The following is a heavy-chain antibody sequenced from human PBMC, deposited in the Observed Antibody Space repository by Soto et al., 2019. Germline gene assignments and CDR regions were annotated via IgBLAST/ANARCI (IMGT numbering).Heavy chain of an antibody. CDR3: ARALSLGIAAHP. CDR2: INPNSGGT. V-gene: IGHV1-2*02. CDR1: GYTFTGYY. D-gene: IGHD6-6*01. Sequence: VSVKVSCKASGYTFTGYYMHWVRQAPGQGLEWMGWINPNSGGTNYAQKFQGRVTMTRDTSISTAHMELSRLRSDDTAVYYCARALSLGIAAHPWGQGTLVTVSS. J-gene: IGHJ4*02.